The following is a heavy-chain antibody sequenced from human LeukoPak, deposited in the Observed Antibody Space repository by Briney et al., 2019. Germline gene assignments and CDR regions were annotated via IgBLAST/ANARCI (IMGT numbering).Heavy chain of an antibody. CDR2: ISYDGSNK. J-gene: IGHJ6*02. CDR3: ARDRRSCSSTSCLHNYYYYGMDV. CDR1: GFTFSSYP. Sequence: GGSLRLSCAASGFTFSSYPMHWVRQAPGKGLEWVAVISYDGSNKYYADSVKGRFTISSDNSKNTLSLQMNSLRGEDTAVYYCARDRRSCSSTSCLHNYYYYGMDVWGQGTTVTVSS. V-gene: IGHV3-30*04. D-gene: IGHD2-2*01.